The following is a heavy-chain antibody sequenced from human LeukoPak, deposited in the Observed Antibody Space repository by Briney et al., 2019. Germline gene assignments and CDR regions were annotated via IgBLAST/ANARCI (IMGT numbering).Heavy chain of an antibody. CDR1: GFTFSSYP. D-gene: IGHD2-15*01. CDR2: ISANSGAT. CDR3: AKDGYCNGGSCYDF. V-gene: IGHV3-23*01. J-gene: IGHJ4*02. Sequence: GGSLRLSCAASGFTFSSYPMSWVRQAPGRGLEWVSVISANSGATYYADSVKGRFTISRDNAKNTLYLQMNSLRAEDTAINYCAKDGYCNGGSCYDFWGQGTLVTVSS.